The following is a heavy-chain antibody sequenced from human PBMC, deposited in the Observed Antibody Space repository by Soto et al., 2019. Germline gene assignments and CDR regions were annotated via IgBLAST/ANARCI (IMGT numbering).Heavy chain of an antibody. CDR3: ARTGFGELLYSLDY. CDR1: GYTFTSYD. V-gene: IGHV1-8*02. Sequence: QVQLVQSGAEVKKPGASVKVSCKASGYTFTSYDINWVRQATVHGLEWMGWMNPNSGNTGYAQKYQGRVTMTRNTSISKAYMEMSSLRSEDTAVYYCARTGFGELLYSLDYWGQGTLVTVSS. CDR2: MNPNSGNT. J-gene: IGHJ4*02. D-gene: IGHD3-10*01.